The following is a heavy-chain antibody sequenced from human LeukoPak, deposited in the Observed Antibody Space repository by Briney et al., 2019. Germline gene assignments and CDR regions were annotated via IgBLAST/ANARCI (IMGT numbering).Heavy chain of an antibody. CDR2: IWYDGSNK. CDR3: ARDLVGLCDY. CDR1: GFTFSSYG. Sequence: GRSLRLSCAASGFTFSSYGMHWVRQAPGKGLEWVAVIWYDGSNKYYVDSVKGRFTISRDNSKNTLYLQMNSLRAEDTAVYYCARDLVGLCDYWGQGTLVTVSS. D-gene: IGHD2-8*02. V-gene: IGHV3-33*01. J-gene: IGHJ4*02.